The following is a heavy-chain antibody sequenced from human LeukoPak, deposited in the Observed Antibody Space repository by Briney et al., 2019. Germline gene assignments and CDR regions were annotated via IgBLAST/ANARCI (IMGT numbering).Heavy chain of an antibody. CDR3: ARGEAPGTVFGGMAV. CDR1: GGTFSSYA. D-gene: IGHD3-16*01. Sequence: SVKVSCKASGGTFSSYAISWVRQAPGQGLEWMGGIIPIFGTANYAQKFQGRVTITADESTSTAYMELSSLRSEDTAVYYCARGEAPGTVFGGMAVWGQGTAVTVSS. CDR2: IIPIFGTA. J-gene: IGHJ6*02. V-gene: IGHV1-69*13.